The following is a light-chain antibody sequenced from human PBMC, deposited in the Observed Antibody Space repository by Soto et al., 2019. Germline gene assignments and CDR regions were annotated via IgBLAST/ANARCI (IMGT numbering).Light chain of an antibody. CDR1: SSNIGSNT. CDR3: AAWDDSLNEYV. J-gene: IGLJ1*01. CDR2: SNN. V-gene: IGLV1-44*01. Sequence: QLVLTQPPSASGTPGQTVTISCSGSSSNIGSNTVNWYQHLPGTAPKLLMYSNNRRPSGVPDRFSGSKSGTSASLAISGLQSEDEADYYCAAWDDSLNEYVFGTGTKLTVL.